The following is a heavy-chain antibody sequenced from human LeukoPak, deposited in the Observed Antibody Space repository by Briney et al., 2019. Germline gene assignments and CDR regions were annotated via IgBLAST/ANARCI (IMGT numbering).Heavy chain of an antibody. CDR1: GFPFSSYW. CDR2: ISYDGNNE. J-gene: IGHJ4*02. V-gene: IGHV3-30*03. CDR3: ARAFRDNKDLNC. D-gene: IGHD2-15*01. Sequence: PGGSLRLSCVASGFPFSSYWMTWVRQAPGKGLEWVAVISYDGNNEYYANSVRGRFTISRDNSKNTVFLQLNSLRAEDTAMYYCARAFRDNKDLNCWGQGTLVTVSS.